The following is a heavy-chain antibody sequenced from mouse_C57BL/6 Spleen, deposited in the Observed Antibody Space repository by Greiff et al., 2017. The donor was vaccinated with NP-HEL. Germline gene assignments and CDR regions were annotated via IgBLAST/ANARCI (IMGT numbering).Heavy chain of an antibody. CDR2: INPNNGGT. Sequence: EVQLQQSGPELVKPGASVKMSCKASGYTFTDYNMHWVKQSHGKSLEWIGYINPNNGGTSYNQKFKGKATLTVNKSSSTAYMELRSLTSEDSAVYYCANPTYGSTAAWFAYWGQGTLVTVSA. D-gene: IGHD1-1*01. CDR1: GYTFTDYN. CDR3: ANPTYGSTAAWFAY. J-gene: IGHJ3*01. V-gene: IGHV1-22*01.